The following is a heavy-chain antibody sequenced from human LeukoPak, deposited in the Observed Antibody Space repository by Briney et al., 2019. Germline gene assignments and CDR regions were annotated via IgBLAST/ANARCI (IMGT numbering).Heavy chain of an antibody. J-gene: IGHJ1*01. V-gene: IGHV3-43*01. CDR2: ITWDGGYT. CDR3: AAEAQRYFHH. CDR1: GFTFDGYT. Sequence: PGGSLRLSCAASGFTFDGYTMHWVRQVPWKGLEWVSLITWDGGYTFYADSVKGRFTISRDNSKNSLSLQMNSLRIEDTALYYCAAEAQRYFHHWGQGTLVTASS.